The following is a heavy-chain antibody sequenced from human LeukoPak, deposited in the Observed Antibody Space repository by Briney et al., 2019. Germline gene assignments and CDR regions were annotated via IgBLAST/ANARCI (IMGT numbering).Heavy chain of an antibody. CDR2: INAGNGNT. V-gene: IGHV1-3*01. J-gene: IGHJ4*02. D-gene: IGHD2-15*01. CDR1: GYTFTSYA. Sequence: VASVNVSCKASGYTFTSYAMHWVRQAPGQRLEWMGWINAGNGNTKYSQKFQGRVTITRDTSASTAYMELSSLRSEDTAVYYCATFPGAAGEDYFDYWGQGTLVTVSS. CDR3: ATFPGAAGEDYFDY.